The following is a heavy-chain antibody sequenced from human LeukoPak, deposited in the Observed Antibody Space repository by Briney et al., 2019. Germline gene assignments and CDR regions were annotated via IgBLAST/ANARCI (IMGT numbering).Heavy chain of an antibody. J-gene: IGHJ4*02. D-gene: IGHD2-21*01. CDR1: GGSFSGYY. CDR3: ARVGDCGGDCSTYFDY. V-gene: IGHV4-34*01. CDR2: IYHSGST. Sequence: SETLSLTCAVYGGSFSGYYWSWIRQPPGKGLEWIGYIYHSGSTYYNPSLKSRVTISVDRSKNQFSLKLSSVTAADTAVYYCARVGDCGGDCSTYFDYWGQGTLVTVSS.